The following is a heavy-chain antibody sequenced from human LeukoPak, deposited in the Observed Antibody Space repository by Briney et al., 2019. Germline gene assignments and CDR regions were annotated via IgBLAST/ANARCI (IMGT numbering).Heavy chain of an antibody. V-gene: IGHV1-2*02. Sequence: GASVKVSCKPSGYTFSDYYLHWVRQAPGQGLEWMGWINPNSGGTNYAQKLQGRVTMARDTYISTVYMELSSLRSDDTAVYFCAREKGGGLDAFDIWVQGKMTTVSS. CDR2: INPNSGGT. J-gene: IGHJ3*02. D-gene: IGHD3-16*01. CDR3: AREKGGGLDAFDI. CDR1: GYTFSDYY.